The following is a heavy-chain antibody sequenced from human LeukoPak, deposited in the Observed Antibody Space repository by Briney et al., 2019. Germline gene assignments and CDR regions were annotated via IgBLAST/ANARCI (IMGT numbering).Heavy chain of an antibody. CDR2: INSDGSST. CDR1: GFTFSSYW. Sequence: GGSLRLSCAASGFTFSSYWMHWVRQAPGKGLVWVSRINSDGSSTSYADSVKGRFTISRDNAKSTLYLQMNSLRAEDTAVYYCARNKGGSTFHAFDIWGQGTMVTVSS. CDR3: ARNKGGSTFHAFDI. D-gene: IGHD3-16*01. V-gene: IGHV3-74*01. J-gene: IGHJ3*02.